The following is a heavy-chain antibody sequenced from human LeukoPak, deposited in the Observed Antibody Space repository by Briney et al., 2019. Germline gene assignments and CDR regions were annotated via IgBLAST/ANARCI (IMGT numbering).Heavy chain of an antibody. CDR3: ARKLYYYDSSGAGWFDP. CDR2: IKHDGSEE. D-gene: IGHD3-22*01. V-gene: IGHV3-7*01. Sequence: GGSLRLSCAASGFTFSSYVMSWVRQVPGKGLEGVANIKHDGSEEDYVDSVKGRFTISRDNAKNSLYLQMNSLRAEDTAVYRCARKLYYYDSSGAGWFDPWGQGTLVAVSS. CDR1: GFTFSSYV. J-gene: IGHJ5*02.